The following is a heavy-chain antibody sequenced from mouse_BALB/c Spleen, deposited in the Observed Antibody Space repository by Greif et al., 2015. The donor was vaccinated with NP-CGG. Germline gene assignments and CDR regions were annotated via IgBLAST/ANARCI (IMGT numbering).Heavy chain of an antibody. CDR2: ISYSGST. D-gene: IGHD3-1*01. Sequence: EVQLQQSGPSLVKPSQTLSLTCSVTGDSITSGYWNWIRKFPGNKLEYMGYISYSGSTYYNPSLKSRISIARDTSKNQYYLQLNSVTTEDTATYYCARRTARATGAMDYWGQGTSVTVSS. J-gene: IGHJ4*01. CDR3: ARRTARATGAMDY. V-gene: IGHV3-8*02. CDR1: GDSITSGY.